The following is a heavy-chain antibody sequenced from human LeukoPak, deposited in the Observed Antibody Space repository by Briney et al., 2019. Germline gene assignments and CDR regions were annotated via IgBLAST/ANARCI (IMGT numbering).Heavy chain of an antibody. V-gene: IGHV4-34*01. CDR1: GGSFSGYY. D-gene: IGHD6-13*01. CDR3: ARGGGIGAARWPCDY. CDR2: INHSGST. J-gene: IGHJ4*02. Sequence: PSETLSLTCAVYGGSFSGYYWSWIRQPPGKGLEWIGEINHSGSTNYNPSLKSRVTISVDTSKNQFSLKLSSVTAADTAVYYCARGGGIGAARWPCDYWGQGTLVTVSS.